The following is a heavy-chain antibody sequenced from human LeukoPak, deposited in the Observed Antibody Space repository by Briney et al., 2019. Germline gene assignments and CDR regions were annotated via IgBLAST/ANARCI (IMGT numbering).Heavy chain of an antibody. Sequence: ASVKVSCKASGGTFSSYAISWVRQAPGQGLEWMGRINPNSGGTNYAQKFQGRVTMTRDTSISTAYMELSRLRSDDTAVYYCAVDSSGYYGEFDYWGQGTLVTVSS. CDR1: GGTFSSYA. CDR2: INPNSGGT. D-gene: IGHD3-22*01. V-gene: IGHV1-2*06. CDR3: AVDSSGYYGEFDY. J-gene: IGHJ4*02.